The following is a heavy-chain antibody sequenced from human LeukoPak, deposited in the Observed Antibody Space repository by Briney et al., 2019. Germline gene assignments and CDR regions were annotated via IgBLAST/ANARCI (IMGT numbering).Heavy chain of an antibody. CDR3: TTDREEKLLYY. V-gene: IGHV3-15*01. CDR1: GFTFSNAW. J-gene: IGHJ4*02. Sequence: PGGSLRLSCAASGFTFSNAWMSWVRQAPGKGLERVGRIKSKTDGGTTDYAAPVKGRFTISRDDSKNTLYLQMSSLKTEDTAVYYCTTDREEKLLYYWGQGTLVTVSS. CDR2: IKSKTDGGTT. D-gene: IGHD1-7*01.